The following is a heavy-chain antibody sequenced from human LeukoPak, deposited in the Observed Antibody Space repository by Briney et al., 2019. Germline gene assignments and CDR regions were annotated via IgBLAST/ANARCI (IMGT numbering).Heavy chain of an antibody. CDR3: ARDGVPEWLRFTYYYYYMDV. J-gene: IGHJ6*03. V-gene: IGHV1-18*01. D-gene: IGHD5-12*01. CDR2: ISAYNGNT. CDR1: GYTFTSYG. Sequence: GASVKVSCKASGYTFTSYGISWVRQAPGQGLEWMGWISAYNGNTNYAQKLQGRVTMTTDTSTSTAYMELRSLRSDDTAVYYCARDGVPEWLRFTYYYYYMDVWGKGTTVTVSS.